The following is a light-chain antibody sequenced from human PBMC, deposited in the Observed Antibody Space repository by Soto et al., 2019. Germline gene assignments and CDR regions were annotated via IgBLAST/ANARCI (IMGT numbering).Light chain of an antibody. CDR2: SAS. Sequence: EVVLTQSLGTLSLSPGERVTLSCRASQSVASSYLAWYQQKPGRAPRLLFYSASSRATGIPDRFSGSGSGTDFTLTISRLEPGDFAAYYCQQYGSSPLSFGGGTRVETK. CDR3: QQYGSSPLS. V-gene: IGKV3-20*01. CDR1: QSVASSY. J-gene: IGKJ4*01.